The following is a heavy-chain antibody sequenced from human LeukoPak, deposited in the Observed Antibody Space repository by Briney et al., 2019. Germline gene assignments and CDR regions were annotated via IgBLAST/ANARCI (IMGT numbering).Heavy chain of an antibody. D-gene: IGHD6-6*01. J-gene: IGHJ4*02. CDR2: MNPNSGNT. Sequence: ASVKVSCKASGYTFTSYDINWVRQATGQGLEWMGWMNPNSGNTGYAQKFQGRVTMTRDTSISTAYMELSRLRSDDTAVYYCARDIIAARPRSGYWGQGTLVTVSS. CDR3: ARDIIAARPRSGY. CDR1: GYTFTSYD. V-gene: IGHV1-8*01.